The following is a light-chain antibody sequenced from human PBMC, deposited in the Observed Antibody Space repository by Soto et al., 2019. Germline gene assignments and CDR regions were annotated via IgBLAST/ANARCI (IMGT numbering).Light chain of an antibody. CDR2: GAS. Sequence: ETVLTQSPVTLPASLGGRATLSCRASQSVTSKLAWYQQKPGQAPRLVIYGASSRATGIPARFSGSGSGTEFTLTITSLQSEDLAVYYCQQRSNWPPTFGQGTKVDIK. J-gene: IGKJ1*01. V-gene: IGKV3-15*01. CDR3: QQRSNWPPT. CDR1: QSVTSK.